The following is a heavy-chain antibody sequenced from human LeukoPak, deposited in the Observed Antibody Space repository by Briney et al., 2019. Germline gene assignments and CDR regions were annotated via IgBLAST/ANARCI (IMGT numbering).Heavy chain of an antibody. D-gene: IGHD2-15*01. CDR1: GFTFDDYA. Sequence: PGRSLRLSCAASGFTFDDYAMHWVRQAPGKALEWVSGISWNSGSIGYADSVKGRFTISRDNAKNSLYLQMNSLRAEDTALYYCAKGGLYCSGGSCYSYFDYWGQGTLVTVSS. CDR2: ISWNSGSI. CDR3: AKGGLYCSGGSCYSYFDY. V-gene: IGHV3-9*01. J-gene: IGHJ4*02.